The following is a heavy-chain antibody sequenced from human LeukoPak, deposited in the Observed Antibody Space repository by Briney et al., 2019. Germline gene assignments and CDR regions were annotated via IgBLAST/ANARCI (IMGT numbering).Heavy chain of an antibody. V-gene: IGHV3-21*01. CDR2: ISSSSSYI. CDR1: GFTFSTYT. D-gene: IGHD3-16*01. J-gene: IGHJ6*02. CDR3: ARDLTADSYGMDV. Sequence: GGSLRLSCAASGFTFSTYTMNWVRQAPGKGLEWVSSISSSSSYIYYADSVKGRFTISRDNAKNSLYLQMNSLRAEDTAVYYCARDLTADSYGMDVWGQGTTVTVSS.